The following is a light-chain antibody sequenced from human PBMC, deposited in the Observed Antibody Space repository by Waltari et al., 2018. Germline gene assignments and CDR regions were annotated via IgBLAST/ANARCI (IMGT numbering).Light chain of an antibody. V-gene: IGKV1-39*01. CDR3: QQSYSTPSCT. CDR1: QSIATS. Sequence: DIQMTQSPSSLSASVGDRVTITCRASQSIATSLNWYQHRAGKAPRLLSYAASSLQGWVSSRFSGSGSGTEFTLTIDSLQPEDVATYYCQQSYSTPSCTSGPGTKVDI. CDR2: AAS. J-gene: IGKJ3*01.